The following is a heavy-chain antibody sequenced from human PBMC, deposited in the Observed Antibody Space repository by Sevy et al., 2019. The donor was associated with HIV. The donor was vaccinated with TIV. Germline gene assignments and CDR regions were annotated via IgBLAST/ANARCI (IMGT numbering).Heavy chain of an antibody. CDR3: ALERLFSNVAEYFQN. V-gene: IGHV3-30-3*01. CDR2: ISYDGSNK. CDR1: GFTFSSFS. D-gene: IGHD1-1*01. Sequence: GGCLRLSCAASGFTFSSFSMHWVRQAPGKGLEWVVTISYDGSNKYYADPVKGRFTISRDNSKNSLYLQMNSLRAEDTAVYCCALERLFSNVAEYFQNWGQGTLVTVSS. J-gene: IGHJ1*01.